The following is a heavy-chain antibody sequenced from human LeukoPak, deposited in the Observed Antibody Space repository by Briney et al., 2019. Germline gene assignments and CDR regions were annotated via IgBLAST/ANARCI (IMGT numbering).Heavy chain of an antibody. CDR2: IKQDGSEK. CDR1: GFTFSGFW. CDR3: ASRGDFDWLFGVAFDI. D-gene: IGHD3-9*01. J-gene: IGHJ3*02. V-gene: IGHV3-7*01. Sequence: GGSLRLSCAASGFTFSGFWVSWVRQAPGKGLEWVANIKQDGSEKYYVDSVKGRFTISRDNAKNSLYLQMNSLRDEDTAVYYCASRGDFDWLFGVAFDIWGQGTMVTVSS.